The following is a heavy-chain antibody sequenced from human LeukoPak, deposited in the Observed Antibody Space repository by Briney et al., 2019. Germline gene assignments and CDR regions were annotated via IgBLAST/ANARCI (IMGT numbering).Heavy chain of an antibody. D-gene: IGHD6-19*01. CDR3: ARGDSSGWSY. V-gene: IGHV4-34*01. Sequence: GSLRLSCAASGFTFSNYWMSWVRQPPGKGLEWIGEINHSGSTNYNPSLKSRVTISVDTSKNQFSLKLSSVTAADTAVYYCARGDSSGWSYWGQGTLVTVSS. CDR2: INHSGST. J-gene: IGHJ4*02. CDR1: GFTFSNYW.